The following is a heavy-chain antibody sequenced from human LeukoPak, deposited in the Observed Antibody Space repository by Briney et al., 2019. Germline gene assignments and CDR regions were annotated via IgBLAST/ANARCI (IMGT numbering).Heavy chain of an antibody. J-gene: IGHJ4*02. D-gene: IGHD4-17*01. V-gene: IGHV3-66*01. CDR1: GFTVSNNY. CDR2: IYSGDST. CDR3: ARSGKRTVPPGY. Sequence: GGSLRLSCAASGFTVSNNYMSWVRQAPGKGLERVSVIYSGDSTYYADSVKGRFTISRDNSKNTLYLQMNSLRAEDTAVYYCARSGKRTVPPGYWGQGTLVTVSS.